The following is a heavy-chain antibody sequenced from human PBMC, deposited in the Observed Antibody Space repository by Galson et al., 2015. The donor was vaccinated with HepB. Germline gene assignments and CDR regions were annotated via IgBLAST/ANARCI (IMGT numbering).Heavy chain of an antibody. J-gene: IGHJ4*02. V-gene: IGHV4-59*01. CDR2: IYYSGST. CDR3: ARDPSIGAYDY. Sequence: SETLSLTCTVSGGSISSYYWSWIRQPPGKGLEWIGYIYYSGSTNYNPSLKSRVTISVDTSKNQFSLKLSSVTAADTAVYYCARDPSIGAYDYWGQGTLVTVSS. D-gene: IGHD3-10*01. CDR1: GGSISSYY.